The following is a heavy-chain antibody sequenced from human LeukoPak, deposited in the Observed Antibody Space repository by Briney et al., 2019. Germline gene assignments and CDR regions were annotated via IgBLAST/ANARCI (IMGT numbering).Heavy chain of an antibody. CDR2: INHSGST. J-gene: IGHJ3*02. CDR1: GGSFSGYY. CDR3: AIMFGTDAFDI. Sequence: PSETLSLTCAVYGGSFSGYYWSWIRQPPGKGLEWIGEINHSGSTNYNPSLKSRVTISVDTSKNQFSLKLSSVTAADTAMYYCAIMFGTDAFDIWGQGTMVTVSS. D-gene: IGHD3-10*02. V-gene: IGHV4-34*01.